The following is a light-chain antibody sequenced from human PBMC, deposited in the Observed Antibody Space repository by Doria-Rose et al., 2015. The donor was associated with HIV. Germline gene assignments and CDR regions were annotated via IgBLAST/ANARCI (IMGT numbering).Light chain of an antibody. CDR3: MQTLLLPFT. CDR1: QSLVNSDGQTY. Sequence: EIVLTQSPLSLSVTPGQPASISCRSSQSLVNSDGQTYLYWYLQKPGQSPQLLIYEVSNRYSGVPDRFSGSGSGTDCTLKISRVEPEDFGVYYCMQTLLLPFTFGPGTTVDIK. CDR2: EVS. J-gene: IGKJ3*01. V-gene: IGKV2D-29*02.